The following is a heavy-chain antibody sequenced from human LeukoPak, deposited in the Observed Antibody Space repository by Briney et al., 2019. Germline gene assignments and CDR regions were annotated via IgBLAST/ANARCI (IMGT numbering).Heavy chain of an antibody. Sequence: GGSLRLSCAASGFTINNYWMHWVRQALGKGLVWVSRISSDGSSTTHADSVKGRFTISRDSAKNTLYLQMNSLTAEDTAVYYCARDQSATGRVDYWGQGTLVTVSS. CDR3: ARDQSATGRVDY. CDR2: ISSDGSST. V-gene: IGHV3-74*01. CDR1: GFTINNYW. D-gene: IGHD6-13*01. J-gene: IGHJ4*02.